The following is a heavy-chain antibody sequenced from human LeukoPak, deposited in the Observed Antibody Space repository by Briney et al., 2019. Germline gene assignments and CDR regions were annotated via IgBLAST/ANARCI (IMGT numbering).Heavy chain of an antibody. D-gene: IGHD2-2*03. CDR2: INANNGNT. CDR3: ARDPELDSDGEYFQH. J-gene: IGHJ1*01. V-gene: IGHV1-18*01. Sequence: ASVKVSCKASGYTFTSYGISWVRQAPGQGLEWMGWINANNGNTNYAQNLQGRVTMTTDTSTSTAYMELRSLRSDDTAVYYCARDPELDSDGEYFQHWGQGTLVTVSS. CDR1: GYTFTSYG.